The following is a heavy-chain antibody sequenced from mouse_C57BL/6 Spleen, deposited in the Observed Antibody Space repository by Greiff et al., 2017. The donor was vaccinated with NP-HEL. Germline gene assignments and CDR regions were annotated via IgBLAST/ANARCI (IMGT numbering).Heavy chain of an antibody. CDR1: GFNIKDDY. J-gene: IGHJ3*01. D-gene: IGHD1-1*01. CDR2: IDPENGDT. Sequence: EVKLQESGAELVRPGASVKLSCTTSGFNIKDDYMHWVKQRPEQGLEWIGWIDPENGDTEYASKFQGKATITADTSSNTAYLQLSSLTSEDTAVYYCTTYYGSSARFAYWGQGTLVTVSA. CDR3: TTYYGSSARFAY. V-gene: IGHV14-4*01.